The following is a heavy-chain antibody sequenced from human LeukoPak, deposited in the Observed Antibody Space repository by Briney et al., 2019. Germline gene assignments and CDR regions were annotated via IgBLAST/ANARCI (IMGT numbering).Heavy chain of an antibody. CDR2: ISAYNGKT. Sequence: GASVKVSCKASGYTFTSYDINWVRQATGQGLEWMAWISAYNGKTNYAQKLRGRVTMTTDTSTSTAYMELRSLRSDDTAIYYCARDRNPYYDGSGYGYCWGQGTLVTVSS. CDR3: ARDRNPYYDGSGYGYC. V-gene: IGHV1-18*01. CDR1: GYTFTSYD. J-gene: IGHJ4*02. D-gene: IGHD3-22*01.